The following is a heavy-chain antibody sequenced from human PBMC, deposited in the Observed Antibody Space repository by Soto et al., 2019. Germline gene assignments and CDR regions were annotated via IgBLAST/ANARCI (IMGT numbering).Heavy chain of an antibody. CDR3: AKVPGDYGDYDSIGKEYYYYGMDV. J-gene: IGHJ6*02. CDR2: ISYDGSNK. Sequence: GGSLRLSCAASGFTFSSYGMHWVRQAPGKGLEWVAVISYDGSNKYYADSVKGRFTISRDNSKNTLYLQMNSLRAEDTAVYYCAKVPGDYGDYDSIGKEYYYYGMDVWGQGTTVTVSS. D-gene: IGHD4-17*01. V-gene: IGHV3-30*18. CDR1: GFTFSSYG.